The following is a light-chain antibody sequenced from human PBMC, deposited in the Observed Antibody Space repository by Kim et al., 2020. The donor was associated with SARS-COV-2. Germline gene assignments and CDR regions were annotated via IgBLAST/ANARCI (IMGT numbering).Light chain of an antibody. CDR3: QSYDSSLSGHWV. CDR1: SSNIGANYD. CDR2: GTS. V-gene: IGLV1-40*01. Sequence: VTLSCTGSSSNIGANYDVHWYQQFPGTAPKLLIYGTSNRPSGVPDRFSGSKSGTSASLAITGPQPEDEADYYCQSYDSSLSGHWVFGGGTKVTVL. J-gene: IGLJ3*02.